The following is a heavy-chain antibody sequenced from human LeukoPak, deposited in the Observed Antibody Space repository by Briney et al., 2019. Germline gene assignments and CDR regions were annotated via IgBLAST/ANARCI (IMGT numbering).Heavy chain of an antibody. CDR1: GGSISSYY. Sequence: SETLSLTCTVSGGSISSYYWSWIRQPPGKGLEWIGYIYYSGSTNYNPSLKSRVTISVDTSKNQFSLKLSSVTAADTAVYYCARLGGEHQLLNDAFDIWGQGTMVTVSS. CDR3: ARLGGEHQLLNDAFDI. V-gene: IGHV4-59*08. D-gene: IGHD2-2*01. CDR2: IYYSGST. J-gene: IGHJ3*02.